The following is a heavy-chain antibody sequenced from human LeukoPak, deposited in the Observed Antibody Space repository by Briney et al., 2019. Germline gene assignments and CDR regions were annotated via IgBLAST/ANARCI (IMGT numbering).Heavy chain of an antibody. V-gene: IGHV3-23*01. CDR3: AKIQFQLPPARWPSIS. CDR2: ISGSGDGT. CDR1: GFTFSKYA. Sequence: AGGSLRLSCAASGFTFSKYAMSWVRQAPTKGLEWVSTISGSGDGTYYADSVKGRFTISRDNAKNTLYLQTNSLRAEDTAIYYCAKIQFQLPPARWPSISWGQGALVTVSS. D-gene: IGHD5-24*01. J-gene: IGHJ5*02.